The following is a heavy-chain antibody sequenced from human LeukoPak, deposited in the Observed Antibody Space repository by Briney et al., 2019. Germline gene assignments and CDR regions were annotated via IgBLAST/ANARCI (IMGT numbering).Heavy chain of an antibody. CDR2: IYYRGST. CDR3: ARGLTTETTFWDY. Sequence: SETLSLTCTVSGGSISSYYWSWIRQPPGKGLEWIGNIYYRGSTNYNPSLKRRVTISVDTSKNQFSLKLSSVTAADTAVYYCARGLTTETTFWDYWGQGTLVSV. V-gene: IGHV4-59*01. D-gene: IGHD4-17*01. CDR1: GGSISSYY. J-gene: IGHJ4*02.